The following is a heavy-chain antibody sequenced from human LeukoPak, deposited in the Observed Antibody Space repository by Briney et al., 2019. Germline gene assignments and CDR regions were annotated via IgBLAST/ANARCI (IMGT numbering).Heavy chain of an antibody. J-gene: IGHJ4*02. D-gene: IGHD6-19*01. CDR3: ASVNGITVAAIIDY. Sequence: ASVKVSCKASGYTLTGYYIHWVRQAPGQGLEWMGWINPNSGGSNYAQKFQGRVTMTRDTSISTAYMELSRLRFDDTAVYYCASVNGITVAAIIDYWGQGTLVTVSS. CDR1: GYTLTGYY. CDR2: INPNSGGS. V-gene: IGHV1-2*02.